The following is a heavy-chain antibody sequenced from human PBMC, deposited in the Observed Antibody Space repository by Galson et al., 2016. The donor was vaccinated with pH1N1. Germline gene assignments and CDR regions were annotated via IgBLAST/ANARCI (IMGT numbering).Heavy chain of an antibody. CDR3: VREIGGGGCL. CDR2: IKQDGSDK. Sequence: SLRLSCAASGFTLSIYWMSWVRQAPGKGLEWVANIKQDGSDKYYVDSVKGRFTISRDNAKNSLYLQMNSPRAEDTAVYFCVREIGGGGCLWGQETLVTVSS. J-gene: IGHJ4*02. CDR1: GFTLSIYW. D-gene: IGHD2-15*01. V-gene: IGHV3-7*03.